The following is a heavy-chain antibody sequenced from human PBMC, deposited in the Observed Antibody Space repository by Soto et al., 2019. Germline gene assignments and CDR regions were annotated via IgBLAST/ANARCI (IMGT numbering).Heavy chain of an antibody. CDR1: GFTFNSYA. J-gene: IGHJ6*02. D-gene: IGHD7-27*01. Sequence: PGGSLRLSCAASGFTFNSYAMHWVRQAPGKGLEWVSAISGSGGSTYYADSVKGRFTISRDNSKNTLYLQMNSLRAEDTAVYYCAKDGDQIAYYYYGMDVWGQGTTVTVSS. CDR2: ISGSGGST. V-gene: IGHV3-23*01. CDR3: AKDGDQIAYYYYGMDV.